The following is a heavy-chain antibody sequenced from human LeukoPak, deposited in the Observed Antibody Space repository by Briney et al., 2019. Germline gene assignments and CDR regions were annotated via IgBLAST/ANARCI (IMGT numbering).Heavy chain of an antibody. V-gene: IGHV1-69*05. J-gene: IGHJ6*03. Sequence: SVEVSCKASGGTFSSYAISWVRQAPGQGLEWMGGIIPIFGTANYAQKFQGRVTITTDESTSTAYMELSSLRSEDTAVYYCARERGSGRYDDYYYYYMDVWGKGTTVTVSS. CDR2: IIPIFGTA. D-gene: IGHD6-19*01. CDR3: ARERGSGRYDDYYYYYMDV. CDR1: GGTFSSYA.